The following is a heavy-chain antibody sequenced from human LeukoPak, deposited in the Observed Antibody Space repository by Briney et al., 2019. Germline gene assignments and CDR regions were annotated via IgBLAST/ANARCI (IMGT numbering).Heavy chain of an antibody. CDR3: AKDTGGNGAYFYAMDV. CDR2: INWNSDTK. J-gene: IGHJ6*02. V-gene: IGHV3-9*01. Sequence: GGSLRLSCVGSGFAFHNYAMHWVRRPPGKGLEWVSAINWNSDTKAYADFVKGRFTISRDRARNSLYLQMDSLRPEDTALYYCAKDTGGNGAYFYAMDVWGQGTSVTVSS. D-gene: IGHD4-23*01. CDR1: GFAFHNYA.